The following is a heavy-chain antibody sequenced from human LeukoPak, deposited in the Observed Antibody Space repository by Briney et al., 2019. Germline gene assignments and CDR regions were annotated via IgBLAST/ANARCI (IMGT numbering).Heavy chain of an antibody. CDR2: IRYDGIKK. CDR1: GFSFSSYW. D-gene: IGHD3-3*01. Sequence: PGGSLRLSCAASGFSFSSYWMHWVRQAPGKGLEWVAFIRYDGIKKFYVDSVKGRFTISRDNSKNTLYLQANSLRTEDTAVYYCAKGTPNYTELLSADSDFDYWGQGTLVTVSS. V-gene: IGHV3-30*02. J-gene: IGHJ4*02. CDR3: AKGTPNYTELLSADSDFDY.